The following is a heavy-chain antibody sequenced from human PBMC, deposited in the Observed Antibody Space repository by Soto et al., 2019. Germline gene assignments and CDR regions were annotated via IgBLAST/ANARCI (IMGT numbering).Heavy chain of an antibody. D-gene: IGHD6-6*01. J-gene: IGHJ5*02. CDR2: IYWDDDK. CDR1: GFSLSTSGVG. V-gene: IGHV2-5*02. CDR3: AHKYSSSHFTGWFDP. Sequence: QITLKESGPTLVKPTQTLTLTCTFSGFSLSTSGVGVGWIRQPPGKALEWLALIYWDDDKRYSPSLKSRLTIPKDTSKTQVVLTMTNMDPVDTATYYCAHKYSSSHFTGWFDPWGQGTLVTVSS.